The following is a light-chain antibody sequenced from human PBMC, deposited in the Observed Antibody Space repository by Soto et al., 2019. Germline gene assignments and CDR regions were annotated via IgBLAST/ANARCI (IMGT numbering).Light chain of an antibody. Sequence: EIVLTPSPGILSLSPGERATLSCRASQSVSSSYLAWYQQKPGQAPRLLIYGASSRATGIPDRFSGSGSGTDFTLTISRLEPEDFAVYYCQQYGSSPTWTFGQGTKVDIK. CDR3: QQYGSSPTWT. CDR2: GAS. J-gene: IGKJ1*01. V-gene: IGKV3-20*01. CDR1: QSVSSSY.